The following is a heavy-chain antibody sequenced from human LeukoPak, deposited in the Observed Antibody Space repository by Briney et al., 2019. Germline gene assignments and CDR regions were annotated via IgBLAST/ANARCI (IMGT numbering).Heavy chain of an antibody. CDR1: GFTFSSYG. CDR2: IWYDGSNK. V-gene: IGHV3-33*01. J-gene: IGHJ4*02. CDR3: ARTASGWYATLSDY. D-gene: IGHD6-19*01. Sequence: GGSPRLSCAASGFTFSSYGMHWVRQAPGKGLEWVAVIWYDGSNKYYADSVKGRFTISRDNSKNTLYLQMNSLRAEDTAVYYCARTASGWYATLSDYWGQGTLVTVSS.